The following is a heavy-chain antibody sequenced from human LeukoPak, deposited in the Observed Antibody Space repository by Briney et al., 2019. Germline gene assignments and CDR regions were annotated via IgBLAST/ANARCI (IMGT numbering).Heavy chain of an antibody. CDR2: ISGSGGST. D-gene: IGHD6-13*01. CDR1: GFTFSSYA. V-gene: IGHV3-23*01. Sequence: GGSLRLSCAASGFTFSSYAMSWVRQAPGKGLEWVSAISGSGGSTCYADSVKGRFTISRDNSKNTLYLQMNSLRAEDTAVYYCAKGSAAAGPRNWFDPWGQGILVTVSS. CDR3: AKGSAAAGPRNWFDP. J-gene: IGHJ5*02.